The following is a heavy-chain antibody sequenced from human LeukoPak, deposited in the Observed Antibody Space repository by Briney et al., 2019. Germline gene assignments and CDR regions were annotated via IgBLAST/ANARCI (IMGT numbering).Heavy chain of an antibody. V-gene: IGHV3-48*04. CDR1: GFTFSNAW. D-gene: IGHD2-2*01. J-gene: IGHJ6*03. CDR3: ARVSTPDYYYMDV. Sequence: GGSLRLSCAASGFTFSNAWMSWVRQAPGKGLEWVSYISSSSSTIYYADSVRGRFTISRDNAKNSLYLQMNSLRAEDTAVYYCARVSTPDYYYMDVWGKGTTVTVSS. CDR2: ISSSSSTI.